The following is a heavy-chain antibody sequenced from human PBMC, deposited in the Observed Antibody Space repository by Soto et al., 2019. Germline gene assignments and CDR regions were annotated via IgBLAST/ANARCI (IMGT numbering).Heavy chain of an antibody. CDR1: GGSFSGYY. J-gene: IGHJ4*02. CDR2: INHSGST. V-gene: IGHV4-34*01. D-gene: IGHD2-2*01. CDR3: ARVYCSSTSCPAIDY. Sequence: SETLSLTCAVYGGSFSGYYWSWIRQPPGKGLEWIGEINHSGSTNYNPSLKSRVTISVDTSKNQFSLKLSSVTAADTAVYYCARVYCSSTSCPAIDYWGQGTLVTVSS.